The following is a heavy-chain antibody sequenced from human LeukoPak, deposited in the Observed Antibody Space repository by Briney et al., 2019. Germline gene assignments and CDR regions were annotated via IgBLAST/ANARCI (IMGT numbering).Heavy chain of an antibody. D-gene: IGHD2/OR15-2a*01. CDR1: GFTFSNYG. CDR2: IWYDGSNK. J-gene: IGHJ4*02. CDR3: AKDGLTMTTYYFDY. Sequence: GGSLRLSCAASGFTFSNYGMHWVRQAPGKGLEWVAIIWYDGSNKHYADSVKGRFTISRDNSKNTLYLQMNSLRAEDTAMYYCAKDGLTMTTYYFDYWGQGTLVTVSS. V-gene: IGHV3-33*06.